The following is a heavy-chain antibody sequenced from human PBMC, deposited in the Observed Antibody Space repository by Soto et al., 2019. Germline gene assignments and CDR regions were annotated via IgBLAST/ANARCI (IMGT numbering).Heavy chain of an antibody. CDR3: AREIDGYYGMDV. CDR2: IIPMFGTA. J-gene: IGHJ6*02. Sequence: QVQLVQSGAEVKKPGSSVKVSCKASGGTFSTDSISWVRQAPGQGLEWMGGIIPMFGTANNAQKFQGRVTITADESTSTAYMELSNLRSEDTAVYFCAREIDGYYGMDVWGQGTTVTVAS. CDR1: GGTFSTDS. V-gene: IGHV1-69*12.